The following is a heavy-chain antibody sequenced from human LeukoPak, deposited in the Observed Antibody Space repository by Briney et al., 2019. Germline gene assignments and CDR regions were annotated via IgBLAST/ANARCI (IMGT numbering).Heavy chain of an antibody. J-gene: IGHJ6*04. Sequence: GGSLRLSCAASGFTFTAYAMNWVRQAPGKGLEWVSYISSSGSTIYYADSVKGRFTISRDNAKNSLYLQMNSLRAEDTAVYYCAELGITMIGGVWGKGTTVTISS. D-gene: IGHD3-10*02. CDR3: AELGITMIGGV. CDR2: ISSSGSTI. V-gene: IGHV3-48*03. CDR1: GFTFTAYA.